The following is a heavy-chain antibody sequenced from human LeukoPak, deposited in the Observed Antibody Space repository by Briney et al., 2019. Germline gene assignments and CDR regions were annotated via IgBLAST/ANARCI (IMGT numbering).Heavy chain of an antibody. CDR3: TTDLFSSMGIVLPYYYYGMDV. CDR2: IRKKTNGYTT. J-gene: IGHJ6*02. Sequence: GGSLRLSCVASGFTFSEHYMDWVRQSPGQGLEWVGRIRKKTNGYTTEYAASVRGRFTISRDDSRNSLYLQMNSLKTEDTAVYYCTTDLFSSMGIVLPYYYYGMDVWGQGTTVTVSS. D-gene: IGHD2/OR15-2a*01. CDR1: GFTFSEHY. V-gene: IGHV3-72*01.